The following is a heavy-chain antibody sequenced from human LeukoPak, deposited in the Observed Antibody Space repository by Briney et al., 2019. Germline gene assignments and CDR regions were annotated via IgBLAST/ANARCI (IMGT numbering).Heavy chain of an antibody. D-gene: IGHD3-9*01. Sequence: PGGSLRLSCAASGFTFSRYGMSWVRQAPGKGLEWVSGVIDSGVGTYYADSVKGRFTISRDNSKNTLYLQMNSLRAEDTAKYYCTKDYCGKFCSAVWGQGTTVTVSS. V-gene: IGHV3-23*01. CDR2: VIDSGVGT. CDR1: GFTFSRYG. J-gene: IGHJ6*02. CDR3: TKDYCGKFCSAV.